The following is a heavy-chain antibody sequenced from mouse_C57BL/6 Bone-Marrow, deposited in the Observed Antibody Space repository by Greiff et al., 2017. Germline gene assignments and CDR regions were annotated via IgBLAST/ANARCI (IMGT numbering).Heavy chain of an antibody. D-gene: IGHD2-1*01. J-gene: IGHJ3*01. CDR3: VRPPYGNFAWFAY. CDR2: IRSKSNNYAT. Sequence: EVQLVESGGGLVQPKGSLKLSCAASGFSFNTYAMNWVRQAPGKGLEWVARIRSKSNNYATYYADSVKDRFTISRDDSESMLYLQMNNLKTEDTAMYYCVRPPYGNFAWFAYWGQGTLVTVSA. CDR1: GFSFNTYA. V-gene: IGHV10-1*01.